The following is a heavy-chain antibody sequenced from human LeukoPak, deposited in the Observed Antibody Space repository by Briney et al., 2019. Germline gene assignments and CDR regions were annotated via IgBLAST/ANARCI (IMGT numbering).Heavy chain of an antibody. D-gene: IGHD3-10*01. Sequence: GESLKISCKGSGYNFTSHWLGWVRQMPGKGLEWMGIIYPGDSATRYSPSFQGQVTISADKSISTAFLQWSSLKASDTAMYYCAIHVSGEGTFDYWGQGTLVTVSS. V-gene: IGHV5-51*01. J-gene: IGHJ4*02. CDR1: GYNFTSHW. CDR2: IYPGDSAT. CDR3: AIHVSGEGTFDY.